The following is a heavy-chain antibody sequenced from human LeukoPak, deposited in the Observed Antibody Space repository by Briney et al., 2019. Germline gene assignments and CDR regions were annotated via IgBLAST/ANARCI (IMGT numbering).Heavy chain of an antibody. CDR1: GGSISSGGYY. J-gene: IGHJ5*02. D-gene: IGHD2-2*01. CDR2: IYYSGST. V-gene: IGHV4-31*03. CDR3: AREKSVPTLNWFDL. Sequence: SETLSLTCTVSGGSISSGGYYWSWIRQHPGKGLEWIGYIYYSGSTYYNPSLKSRVTISVDTSKNQFSLKLSSVTAADTAVYYCAREKSVPTLNWFDLWGQGTLVTVSS.